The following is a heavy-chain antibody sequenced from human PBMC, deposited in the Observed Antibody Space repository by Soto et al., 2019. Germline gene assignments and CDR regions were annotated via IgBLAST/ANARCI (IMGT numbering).Heavy chain of an antibody. CDR3: TRSHGAY. V-gene: IGHV4-59*08. CDR2: VHYSGRT. J-gene: IGHJ4*02. CDR1: SGSITDYY. Sequence: QVQLQESGPRLVKPSETLSLTCTVSSGSITDYYWSWVRQPPEKGLEWVGYVHYSGRTRYNPSLESRVTISRDTSDNQFSLTLKSVTAADTAVYYCTRSHGAYWGQGILVTVSS. D-gene: IGHD3-10*01.